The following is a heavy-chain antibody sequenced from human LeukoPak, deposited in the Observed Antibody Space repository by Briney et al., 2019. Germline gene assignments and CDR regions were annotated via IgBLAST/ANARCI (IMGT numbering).Heavy chain of an antibody. V-gene: IGHV4-59*01. CDR2: IYYSGSP. CDR3: ARGGYCSSTSCFPFDY. CDR1: GGSISNYY. J-gene: IGHJ4*02. D-gene: IGHD2-2*01. Sequence: PSETLSLTCTVSGGSISNYYWSWIRQPPGKGLEWIGYIYYSGSPNYNPSLKSRVTLSVDTSKNQFSLNLSSVTAADTAMYYCARGGYCSSTSCFPFDYWGQGTLVTVSS.